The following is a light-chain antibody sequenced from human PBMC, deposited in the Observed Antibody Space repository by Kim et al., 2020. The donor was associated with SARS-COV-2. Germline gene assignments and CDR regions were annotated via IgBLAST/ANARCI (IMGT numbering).Light chain of an antibody. J-gene: IGLJ3*02. CDR2: ANN. CDR1: SSNIGAGYD. V-gene: IGLV1-40*01. Sequence: QSVLTQPPSVSGAPGQRVTISCTGTSSNIGAGYDVHWYQQVPGRAPKFFIYANNNRPAGVPDRFSGSKSATSASLAITGLQAEDEADYYCQSYDSSLSGWVFGGGTQLTVL. CDR3: QSYDSSLSGWV.